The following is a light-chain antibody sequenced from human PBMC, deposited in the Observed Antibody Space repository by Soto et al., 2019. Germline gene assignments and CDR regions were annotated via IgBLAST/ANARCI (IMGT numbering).Light chain of an antibody. CDR3: QQFGSSPRT. J-gene: IGKJ1*01. CDR1: QTVSSNY. Sequence: EIVLTQSPGTLSSSPGERATLSCRASQTVSSNYLAWYQQKPGQAPRLLIYGASNRATGFPDRFSGSGSGTDFTLTINRLEPEDFALYYCQQFGSSPRTFGQGTKVEIK. V-gene: IGKV3-20*01. CDR2: GAS.